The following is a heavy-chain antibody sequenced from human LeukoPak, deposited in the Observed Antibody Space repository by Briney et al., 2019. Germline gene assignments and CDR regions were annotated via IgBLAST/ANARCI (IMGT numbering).Heavy chain of an antibody. V-gene: IGHV3-21*01. CDR1: GFTFSSYA. CDR3: ARDPYSGGYGAYYYYYMDV. D-gene: IGHD6-19*01. Sequence: GGSLRLSCAASGFTFSSYAMSWVRQAPGKGLEWVSSITTSSSYMFYADSVRGRFTISRDNAENSLYLQMNSLRDEDTAVYYCARDPYSGGYGAYYYYYMDVWGKGTTVTVSS. J-gene: IGHJ6*03. CDR2: ITTSSSYM.